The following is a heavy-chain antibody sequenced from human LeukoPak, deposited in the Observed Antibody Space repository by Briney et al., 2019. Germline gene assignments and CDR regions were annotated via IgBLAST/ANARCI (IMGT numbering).Heavy chain of an antibody. CDR3: AKGGYYYDSSGYYSYFQQ. Sequence: GGSLRLSCAASGFTFSSYAMSWVRQAPGKGLEWVSAISGSGGSTYYADSVKGRFTISRDNSRNTLYLQMNSLRAQDTAVFYCAKGGYYYDSSGYYSYFQQWGQGTLVTLSS. D-gene: IGHD3-22*01. J-gene: IGHJ1*01. CDR1: GFTFSSYA. CDR2: ISGSGGST. V-gene: IGHV3-23*01.